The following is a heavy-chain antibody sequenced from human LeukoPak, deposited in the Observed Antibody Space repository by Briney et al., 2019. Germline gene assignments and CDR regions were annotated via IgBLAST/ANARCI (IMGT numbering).Heavy chain of an antibody. Sequence: GGSLRLSCAASGFTFSSYGMSWVRQAPGKGLEWVSAISGSGGSTYYADSVKGRFTISRDNSKNTLYLQMNSLRAEDTAVYYCAKELLSGYYYERYFQHWGQGTLVTVSS. CDR1: GFTFSSYG. CDR2: ISGSGGST. CDR3: AKELLSGYYYERYFQH. J-gene: IGHJ1*01. V-gene: IGHV3-23*01. D-gene: IGHD3-22*01.